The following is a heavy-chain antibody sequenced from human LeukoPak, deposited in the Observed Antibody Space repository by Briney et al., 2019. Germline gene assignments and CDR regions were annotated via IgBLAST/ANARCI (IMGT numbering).Heavy chain of an antibody. CDR2: IRSQPNNYAT. D-gene: IGHD5-24*01. CDR1: GFTFSGSA. CDR3: TATLTTVFER. Sequence: PGGSLRLSCAASGFTFSGSAMHWVRQASGKGLEWVGRIRSQPNNYATAYAASVKGRFTISRDDSKNTAYLQMNSLKTEDSAVYYCTATLTTVFERWGQGTLVIVSS. V-gene: IGHV3-73*01. J-gene: IGHJ4*02.